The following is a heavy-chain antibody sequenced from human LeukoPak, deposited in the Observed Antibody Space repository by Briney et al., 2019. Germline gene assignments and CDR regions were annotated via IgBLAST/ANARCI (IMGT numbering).Heavy chain of an antibody. Sequence: ASVKVSCKASGFTLTDYYLHWVPQAPGQGLEWMGRIILNNGATNYAQKSQGRVTLTRDRSVSTAYMELSRQTSDDTAVYYCATDGGNHNFDYWGQGALVTVSS. D-gene: IGHD1-14*01. CDR2: IILNNGAT. J-gene: IGHJ4*02. CDR3: ATDGGNHNFDY. CDR1: GFTLTDYY. V-gene: IGHV1-2*06.